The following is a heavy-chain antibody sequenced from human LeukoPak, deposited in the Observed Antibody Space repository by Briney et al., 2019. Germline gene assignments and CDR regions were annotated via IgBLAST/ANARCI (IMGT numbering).Heavy chain of an antibody. CDR2: IYYSGST. Sequence: PSETLSLTCTVSGGSISSSSYYWGWIRQPPGKGLEWIGSIYYSGSTYYNPSLKSQVTISVDTSKNQFSLNLSSVTAADTAVYFCARDEGSSYPFDYWGQGTLVTVSS. J-gene: IGHJ4*02. CDR1: GGSISSSSYY. CDR3: ARDEGSSYPFDY. D-gene: IGHD2-2*01. V-gene: IGHV4-39*07.